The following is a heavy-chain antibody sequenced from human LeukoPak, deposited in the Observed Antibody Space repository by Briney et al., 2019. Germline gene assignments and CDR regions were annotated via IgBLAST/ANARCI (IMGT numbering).Heavy chain of an antibody. Sequence: SEPLSLTCTVSGGSISSYYWSWIRQPPGKGLEWIGYIDYSGSTNYNPSLKSRVTISVDTSKNQFSLKLSSVTAADTAVYYCVRPDDNSFDFWGQGTMVTVSS. D-gene: IGHD3-9*01. CDR2: IDYSGST. V-gene: IGHV4-59*08. CDR1: GGSISSYY. J-gene: IGHJ3*01. CDR3: VRPDDNSFDF.